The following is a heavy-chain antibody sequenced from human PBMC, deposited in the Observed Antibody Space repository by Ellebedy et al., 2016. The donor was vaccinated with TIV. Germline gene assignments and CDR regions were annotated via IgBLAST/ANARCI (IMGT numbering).Heavy chain of an antibody. CDR1: GGSINSSRYY. J-gene: IGHJ4*02. CDR2: IYYSGST. V-gene: IGHV4-39*01. CDR3: ARQRIVVVPAARTVARYFDY. D-gene: IGHD2-2*01. Sequence: SETLSLTXTVSGGSINSSRYYWGCRCQPPEKGLEWIGSIYYSGSTYYNPSLKSRVTISVDTSKNQFSLKLSSVTAADTAVYYCARQRIVVVPAARTVARYFDYWGQGTLVTVSS.